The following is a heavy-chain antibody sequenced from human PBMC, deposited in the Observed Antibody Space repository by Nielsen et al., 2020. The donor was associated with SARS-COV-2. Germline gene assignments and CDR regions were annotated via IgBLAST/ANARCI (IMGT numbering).Heavy chain of an antibody. CDR2: IYYSGST. CDR1: GGSISSYY. D-gene: IGHD3-22*01. J-gene: IGHJ4*02. V-gene: IGHV4-59*01. Sequence: GSLRLSCTVSGGSISSYYWSWIRQPPGEGLEWIGYIYYSGSTNYNPSLKSRVTISVDTSKNQFSLKLSSVTAADTAVYYCARGLEYYDSSGPMGYWGQGTLVTVSS. CDR3: ARGLEYYDSSGPMGY.